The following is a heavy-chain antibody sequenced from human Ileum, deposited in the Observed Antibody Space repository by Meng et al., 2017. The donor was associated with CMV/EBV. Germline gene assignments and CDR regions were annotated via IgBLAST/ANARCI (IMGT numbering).Heavy chain of an antibody. CDR3: ARRRIQLWTRTYYFDY. D-gene: IGHD5-18*01. V-gene: IGHV5-51*01. CDR1: GYSFTSYW. CDR2: IYPGDSDT. Sequence: GGSLRLSCKGSGYSFTSYWIGWVRQMPGKGLEWMGIIYPGDSDTRYSPSFQGQVTISADKSISTAYLQWSSLKASDTAMYYCARRRIQLWTRTYYFDYWGQGTLVTVSS. J-gene: IGHJ4*02.